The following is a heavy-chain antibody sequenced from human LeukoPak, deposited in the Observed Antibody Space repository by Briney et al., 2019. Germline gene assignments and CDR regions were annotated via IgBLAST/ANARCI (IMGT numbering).Heavy chain of an antibody. V-gene: IGHV1-69*13. Sequence: GASVKVSCKASGGTFISYVINWVRQAPGQGLEWMGGILPIFGTSIYAQQFQGRVTITADESTNTAYMELNRLRSDDTAVYYCARRYCSGGSCYSDGYYGMDVWGQGTTVTVS. CDR2: ILPIFGTS. J-gene: IGHJ6*02. CDR3: ARRYCSGGSCYSDGYYGMDV. D-gene: IGHD2-15*01. CDR1: GGTFISYV.